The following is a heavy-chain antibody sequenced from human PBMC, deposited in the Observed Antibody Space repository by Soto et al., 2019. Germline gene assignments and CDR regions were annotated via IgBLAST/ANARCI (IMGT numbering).Heavy chain of an antibody. J-gene: IGHJ5*02. D-gene: IGHD3-3*01. CDR2: ISSSSSYI. CDR3: ARDGAGGLDFWSAYADH. CDR1: GFTFSSYS. V-gene: IGHV3-21*01. Sequence: PXGSLRLTFAASGFTFSSYSMNWVRQAPGKGLEWVSSISSSSSYIYYADSVKGRFTISRDNAKNSLYLQMNSLRAEDTAVYYCARDGAGGLDFWSAYADHWGQGTLVTVSS.